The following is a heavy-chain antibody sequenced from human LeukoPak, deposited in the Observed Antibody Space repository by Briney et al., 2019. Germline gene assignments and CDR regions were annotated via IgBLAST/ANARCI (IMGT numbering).Heavy chain of an antibody. CDR1: GGSIISYY. CDR3: AREVGPVTTSLYYYYMDV. D-gene: IGHD4-17*01. Sequence: PSETLSLTCTVSGGSIISYYWSWVWQSAGKGLEWIGRIYPSGSTEYNTSLKSRVTMSVDTSKNQFSLKLNSVTAADTAVYYCAREVGPVTTSLYYYYMDVWGTGTTVTVSS. J-gene: IGHJ6*03. V-gene: IGHV4-4*07. CDR2: IYPSGST.